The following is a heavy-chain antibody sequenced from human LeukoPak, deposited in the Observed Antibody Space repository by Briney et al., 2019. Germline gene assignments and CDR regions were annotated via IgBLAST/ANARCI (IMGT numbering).Heavy chain of an antibody. CDR1: GGSISSGDYD. CDR3: AXRPXNXPCDY. V-gene: IGHV4-39*01. J-gene: IGHJ4*02. CDR2: IYYRGST. Sequence: SETLSLTCTVSGGSISSGDYDWGWIRQPPGKGLEWIATIYYRGSTYYNPSLKSRVAISLDTSKNQFSLKLTPVTAADPVLCYXAXRPXNXPCDYXXQGTLVTVSS.